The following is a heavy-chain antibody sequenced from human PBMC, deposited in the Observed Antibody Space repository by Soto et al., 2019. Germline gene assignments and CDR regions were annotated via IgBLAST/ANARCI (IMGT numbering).Heavy chain of an antibody. CDR3: ARGDGYNFAY. CDR1: GGSISSYY. J-gene: IGHJ4*02. V-gene: IGHV4-59*01. CDR2: IYYSGST. D-gene: IGHD5-12*01. Sequence: QVQLQESGPGLVKPSETLSLTCTVSGGSISSYYWSWIRQPPGKGLEWIGYIYYSGSTNYNPSLKSRVTISVDTSKNQFSLKLSSVTAADMAVYYCARGDGYNFAYWGQGTLVTVSS.